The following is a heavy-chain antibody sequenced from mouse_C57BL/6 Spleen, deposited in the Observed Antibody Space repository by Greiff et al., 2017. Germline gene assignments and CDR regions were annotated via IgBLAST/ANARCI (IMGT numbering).Heavy chain of an antibody. CDR3: ARCQDGNPWFAY. CDR2: IDPSDSET. V-gene: IGHV1-52*01. D-gene: IGHD2-1*01. Sequence: VQLQQPGAELVRPGSSVKLSCKASGYTFTSYWMHWVKQRPIQGLEWIGNIDPSDSETHYNQKFKDKATLTVDKSSSTSYMQLSSLTSEDSAVYYCARCQDGNPWFAYWGQGTLVTVSA. CDR1: GYTFTSYW. J-gene: IGHJ3*01.